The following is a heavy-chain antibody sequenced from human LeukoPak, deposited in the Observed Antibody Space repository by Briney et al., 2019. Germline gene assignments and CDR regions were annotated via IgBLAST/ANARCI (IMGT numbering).Heavy chain of an antibody. J-gene: IGHJ6*02. V-gene: IGHV3-23*01. CDR3: AKSSSPYRLYYYGMDV. CDR1: GGTFSSYA. D-gene: IGHD6-25*01. CDR2: ISGSGGST. Sequence: ASVKVSCKASGGTFSSYAMSWVRQAPGKGLEWVSAISGSGGSTYYADSVKGRFTISRDNSKNTLYLQMNSLRAEDTAVYYCAKSSSPYRLYYYGMDVWGQGTTVTVSS.